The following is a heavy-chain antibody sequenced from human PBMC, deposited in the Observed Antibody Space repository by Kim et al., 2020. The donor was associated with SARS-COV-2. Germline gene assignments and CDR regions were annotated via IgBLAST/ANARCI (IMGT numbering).Heavy chain of an antibody. V-gene: IGHV1-69*13. CDR2: IIPIFGTA. Sequence: SVKVSCKASGGTFSSYAISWVRQAPGQGLEWMGGIIPIFGTANYAQKFQGRVTITADESTSTAYMELSSLRSEDTAVYYCARVDTAMVNQGRLYYYYGMDVWGQGTTVTVSS. CDR3: ARVDTAMVNQGRLYYYYGMDV. D-gene: IGHD5-18*01. CDR1: GGTFSSYA. J-gene: IGHJ6*02.